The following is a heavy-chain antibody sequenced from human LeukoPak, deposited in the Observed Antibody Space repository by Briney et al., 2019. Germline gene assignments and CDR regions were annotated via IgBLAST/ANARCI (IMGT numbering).Heavy chain of an antibody. CDR3: AKDDAVLGTLY. CDR1: GFSFSSYG. Sequence: GGSLRLSCAASGFSFSSYGMHWVRQAPGKGLEWVAFIRYDGSSKYYPDSVKGRFTISRDNSKNTLYLQMNSLRAEDTAVYYCAKDDAVLGTLYWGQGTLVTVSS. J-gene: IGHJ4*02. V-gene: IGHV3-30*02. CDR2: IRYDGSSK. D-gene: IGHD1-1*01.